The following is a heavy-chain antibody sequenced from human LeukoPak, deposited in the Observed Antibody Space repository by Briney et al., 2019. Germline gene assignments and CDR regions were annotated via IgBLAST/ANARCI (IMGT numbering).Heavy chain of an antibody. V-gene: IGHV3-33*01. CDR1: GFTFSSYG. J-gene: IGHJ4*02. Sequence: GRSLRLSCTASGFTFSSYGMHWVRQAPGKGLEWVAVIWYDGSNKYYADSVKGRFTISRDNSKNTLYLQMNSLRAEGTAVYYCARDPDYDSSGYHGFDYWGQGTLVTVSS. CDR3: ARDPDYDSSGYHGFDY. D-gene: IGHD3-22*01. CDR2: IWYDGSNK.